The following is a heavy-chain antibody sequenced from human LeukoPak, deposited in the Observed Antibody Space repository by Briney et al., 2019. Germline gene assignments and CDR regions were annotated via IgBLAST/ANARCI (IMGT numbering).Heavy chain of an antibody. Sequence: SETLSLTRAVYGGSFSGYYWSWIRQPPGKGLEWIGEINHSGSTNYNPSLKSRVTISVDTSKNQFSLKLSSVTAADTAVYYCARGGGIAVAVDYWGQGTLVTVSS. J-gene: IGHJ4*02. CDR1: GGSFSGYY. CDR2: INHSGST. CDR3: ARGGGIAVAVDY. D-gene: IGHD6-19*01. V-gene: IGHV4-34*01.